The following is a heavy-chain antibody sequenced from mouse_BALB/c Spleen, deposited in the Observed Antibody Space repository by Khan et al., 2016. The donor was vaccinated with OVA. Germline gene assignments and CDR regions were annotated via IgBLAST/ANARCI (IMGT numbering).Heavy chain of an antibody. CDR1: GYTFTSYW. D-gene: IGHD2-1*01. CDR3: ARGYFGNYEFVY. CDR2: IFPGNGTT. V-gene: IGHV1S132*01. Sequence: QVQLKQSGAEVVKPGASVKLSCKTTGYTFTSYWIQWIEQRPGQGLGWIGQIFPGNGTTYYNENFKGKATLTVDTSSSTAYMQLSSLTSEDSAVYFCARGYFGNYEFVYWGQGTLVTVSP. J-gene: IGHJ3*01.